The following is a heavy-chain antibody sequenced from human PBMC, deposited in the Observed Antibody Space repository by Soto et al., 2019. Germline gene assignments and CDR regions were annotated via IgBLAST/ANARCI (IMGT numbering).Heavy chain of an antibody. CDR2: ISHSGST. V-gene: IGHV4-38-2*01. CDR3: ARLHIRRHGVDY. CDR1: AFSIRSGFS. D-gene: IGHD2-21*01. J-gene: IGHJ4*02. Sequence: QTLSPKIGGSAFSIRSGFSVAGMAQTPGQGLEWFGSISHSGSTYYNPSLRSRVTISVQTSKNEFSLELTSVTAADTAIYYRARLHIRRHGVDYCGEGILGTGSS.